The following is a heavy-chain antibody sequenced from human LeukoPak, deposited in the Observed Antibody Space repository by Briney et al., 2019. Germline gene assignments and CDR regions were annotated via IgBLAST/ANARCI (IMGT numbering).Heavy chain of an antibody. J-gene: IGHJ4*02. CDR2: ISYSGST. Sequence: SETLSLTCTVSGGSISRSSYYWGWIREPPGKGLEWIGSISYSGSTYYNPSLKSRVTISVDTSKNQFSLKLSSVTAADTAVYYCATYTNRLHYWGQGTLVTVSS. D-gene: IGHD2-8*01. CDR1: GGSISRSSYY. CDR3: ATYTNRLHY. V-gene: IGHV4-39*07.